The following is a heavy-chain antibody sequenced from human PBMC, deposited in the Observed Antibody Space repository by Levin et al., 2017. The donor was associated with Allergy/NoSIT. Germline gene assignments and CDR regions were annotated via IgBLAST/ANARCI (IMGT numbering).Heavy chain of an antibody. CDR2: IYYSGRT. CDR1: GGSISSGGFF. CDR3: VRDNGSGIGFDY. Sequence: SETLSLTCTVSGGSISSGGFFWGWIRQHPGKGLEWIGYIYYSGRTYYNPSLQSRVAISLDTSKTQFSLNLSSVTAADTAVYYCVRDNGSGIGFDYWGHGTLVTVSS. V-gene: IGHV4-31*03. D-gene: IGHD3-10*01. J-gene: IGHJ4*01.